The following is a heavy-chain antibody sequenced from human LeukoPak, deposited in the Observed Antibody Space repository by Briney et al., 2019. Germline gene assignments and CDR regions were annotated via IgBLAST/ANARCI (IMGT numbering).Heavy chain of an antibody. CDR3: ASGSLGDGYGVGDYYQYMDV. Sequence: SVKVSCKASGGTFNSYAISWVRQAPGQGLEWMGGIMPLFGTANYAQGFQGRVTFTTDESASTAYMEVGSLRSEDTAVYYCASGSLGDGYGVGDYYQYMDVWGKGTTVTVSS. J-gene: IGHJ6*03. CDR2: IMPLFGTA. CDR1: GGTFNSYA. D-gene: IGHD5-24*01. V-gene: IGHV1-69*05.